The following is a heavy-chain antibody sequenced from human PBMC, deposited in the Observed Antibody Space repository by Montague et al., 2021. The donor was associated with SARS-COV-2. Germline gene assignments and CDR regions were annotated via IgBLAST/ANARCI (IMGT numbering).Heavy chain of an antibody. V-gene: IGHV4-39*02. J-gene: IGHJ6*02. CDR3: VRGAEEAHFAMDV. Sequence: SKTLSLTCIVSGGFISDSYYWAWIRQAPGKGLEWLGSLYRSGSIXSNPSLKSRVSISVDKSKNHFSLRLTSATAAETAVYYCVRGAEEAHFAMDVWGQGTTVTVSS. CDR1: GGFISDSYY. D-gene: IGHD3-10*01. CDR2: LYRSGSI.